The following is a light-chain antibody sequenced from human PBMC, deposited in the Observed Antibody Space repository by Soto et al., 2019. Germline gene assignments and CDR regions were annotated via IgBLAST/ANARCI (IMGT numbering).Light chain of an antibody. CDR2: RNN. CDR1: SSNIRSNY. CDR3: AAWDDSLSAWV. J-gene: IGLJ3*02. V-gene: IGLV1-47*01. Sequence: QPVLTQPPSASETPGQRVTISCSGSSSNIRSNYVYWYQQLPGTAPKLLIYRNNQRPSGVPDRFSGSKSGTSASLAISGLRSEDEADYCCAAWDDSLSAWVFGGGTQLTVL.